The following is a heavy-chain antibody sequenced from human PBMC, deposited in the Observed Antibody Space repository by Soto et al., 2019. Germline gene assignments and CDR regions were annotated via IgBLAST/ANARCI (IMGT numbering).Heavy chain of an antibody. CDR3: ARGRGEAYCSSTSCRPATNNWFDP. J-gene: IGHJ5*02. D-gene: IGHD2-2*01. Sequence: EVQLVQSGAEVKKPGESLKISCKGSGYSFTSYWIGWVRQMPGKGLEWMGIIYPGDSDTRYSPSFQGQVTISADKSISTAYLQWSSLKASDTAMYYCARGRGEAYCSSTSCRPATNNWFDPWGQGTLVTVSS. V-gene: IGHV5-51*01. CDR2: IYPGDSDT. CDR1: GYSFTSYW.